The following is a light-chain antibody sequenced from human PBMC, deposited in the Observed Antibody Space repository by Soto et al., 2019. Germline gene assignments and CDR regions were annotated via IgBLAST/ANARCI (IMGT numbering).Light chain of an antibody. J-gene: IGKJ4*01. Sequence: EIVLTQSPGTLSLSPGERATLSCRASQTVSSSSLAWYQQKPGQAPRLLIFGASTRAAGIPARFSGSGSGTEFTLTVSSLQSEDFATYYCQQLNSYPLTFGGGTKVDIK. CDR1: QTVSSS. V-gene: IGKV3-15*01. CDR2: GAS. CDR3: QQLNSYPLT.